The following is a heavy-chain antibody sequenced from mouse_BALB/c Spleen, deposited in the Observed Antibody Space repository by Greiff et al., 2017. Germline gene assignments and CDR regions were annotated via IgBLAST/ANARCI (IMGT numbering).Heavy chain of an antibody. CDR1: GFTFSSYG. V-gene: IGHV5-6-3*01. CDR3: AREGYGYDY. CDR2: INSNGGST. D-gene: IGHD1-2*01. J-gene: IGHJ2*01. Sequence: EVMLVESGGGLVQPGGSLKLSCAASGFTFSSYGMSWVRQTPDKRLELVATINSNGGSTYYPDSVKGRFTISRDNAKNTLYLQMSSLKSEDTAMYYCAREGYGYDYWGQGTTLTVSS.